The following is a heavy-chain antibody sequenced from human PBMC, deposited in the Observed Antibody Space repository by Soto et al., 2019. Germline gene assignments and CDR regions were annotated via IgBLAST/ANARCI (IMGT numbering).Heavy chain of an antibody. CDR2: IYYSGST. CDR3: ARAYGGYADY. J-gene: IGHJ4*02. D-gene: IGHD5-12*01. CDR1: GGSISRYY. V-gene: IGHV4-59*01. Sequence: PSETLSLTCTVSGGSISRYYWSWIRQAPGKGLEWIGYIYYSGSTNYNPSLKSRVTLSVVTSKNQFSLKLSSVTAADTALYYCARAYGGYADYWGQGALVTVSS.